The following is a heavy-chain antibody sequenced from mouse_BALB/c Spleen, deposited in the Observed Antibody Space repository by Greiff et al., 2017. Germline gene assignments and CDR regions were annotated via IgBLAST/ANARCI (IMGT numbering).Heavy chain of an antibody. Sequence: QVQLQQSGAELARPGASVKLSCKASGYTFTSYWMQWVKQRPGQGLEWIGAIYPGDGDTRYTQKFKGKATLTADKSSSTAYMQLSSLASEDSAVYYCARQDRFYGSSFFDYWGQGTTLTVSS. V-gene: IGHV1-87*01. CDR1: GYTFTSYW. J-gene: IGHJ2*01. D-gene: IGHD1-1*01. CDR3: ARQDRFYGSSFFDY. CDR2: IYPGDGDT.